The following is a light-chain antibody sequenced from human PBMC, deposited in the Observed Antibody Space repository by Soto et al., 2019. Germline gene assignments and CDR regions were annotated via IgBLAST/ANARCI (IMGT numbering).Light chain of an antibody. CDR1: YIGGKR. J-gene: IGLJ1*01. CDR2: DAS. CDR3: QVWDSSSDHYV. Sequence: SYELTQPPSVSVAPGQTARITCGGDYIGGKRVQWYRQRPGQAPVLVVYDASDRPSGIPERFSGSNSGNTATLSIGRAEAGDEADYYCQVWDSSSDHYVFGTGTKVTVL. V-gene: IGLV3-21*02.